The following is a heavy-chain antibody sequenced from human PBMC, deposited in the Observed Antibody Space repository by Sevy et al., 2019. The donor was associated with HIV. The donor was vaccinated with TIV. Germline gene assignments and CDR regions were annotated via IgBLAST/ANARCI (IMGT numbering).Heavy chain of an antibody. V-gene: IGHV3-30*18. CDR3: ANDSVGSYEGFFHY. J-gene: IGHJ4*02. D-gene: IGHD5-12*01. Sequence: GGSLRLSCVVSGFTFSSFDMHWVRQAPGKGLEWVAFISNDGSNKYYEDSVKGRVTFSRDNSKKTRYLQMNSLRAEDTGAYYCANDSVGSYEGFFHYWGQGTLVTVSS. CDR2: ISNDGSNK. CDR1: GFTFSSFD.